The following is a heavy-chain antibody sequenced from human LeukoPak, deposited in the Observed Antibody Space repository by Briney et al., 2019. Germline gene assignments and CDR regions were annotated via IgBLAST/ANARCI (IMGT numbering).Heavy chain of an antibody. CDR2: IKSKTDGGTT. Sequence: GGSLRLSCAASGFTFSNAWMNWVRQAPGKGLEWVGLIKSKTDGGTTDYAAPVKGRFTISRDDSKNALFLQMNSLKTEDTAVYYCTTVGCSSTSCYVDHWGQGTLVTVSS. D-gene: IGHD2-2*01. CDR1: GFTFSNAW. CDR3: TTVGCSSTSCYVDH. J-gene: IGHJ4*02. V-gene: IGHV3-15*01.